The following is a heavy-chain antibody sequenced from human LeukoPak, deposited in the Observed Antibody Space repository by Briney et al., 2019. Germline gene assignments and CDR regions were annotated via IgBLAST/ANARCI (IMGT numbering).Heavy chain of an antibody. CDR1: GFTFSSYA. CDR2: ISGSGGST. Sequence: GGSLRLSCAASGFTFSSYAMSWVRQAPGKGLEWVSAISGSGGSTYYADSVKGRFTISRDNSKNTLYLQMNSLRAEDTAVYYCTRLVGDNSGYYGDYWGQGTLVTVSS. V-gene: IGHV3-23*01. J-gene: IGHJ4*02. CDR3: TRLVGDNSGYYGDY. D-gene: IGHD3-22*01.